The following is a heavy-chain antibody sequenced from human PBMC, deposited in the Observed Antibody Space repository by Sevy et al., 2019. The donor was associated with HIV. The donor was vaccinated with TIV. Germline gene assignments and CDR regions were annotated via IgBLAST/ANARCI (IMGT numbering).Heavy chain of an antibody. V-gene: IGHV3-30*18. D-gene: IGHD2-21*02. CDR2: ISYDGTDT. CDR1: GFTFNTYG. J-gene: IGHJ4*02. Sequence: GGSLRLSCAASGFTFNTYGMHWVRQTPGKGLEWVAVISYDGTDTYYADSVKGRFTISKDNSKNTLSLQRNSLRVEDTAVYYCAKAAIVVVSASPNCFDSWGPGTVVTVS. CDR3: AKAAIVVVSASPNCFDS.